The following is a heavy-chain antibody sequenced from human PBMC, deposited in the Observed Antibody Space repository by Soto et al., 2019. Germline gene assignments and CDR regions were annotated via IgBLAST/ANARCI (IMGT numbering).Heavy chain of an antibody. V-gene: IGHV1-2*04. Sequence: QVQLVQSGAEVKKPGASVKVSCKASGYTFTGYYMHWVRRAPGQGLEWMGWINPNSGGTNYAQKFQGWVTMTRDTSISTAYMELSRLRSDDTAVYYCARDVGYSYGRGWFDPWGQGTLVTVSS. CDR2: INPNSGGT. CDR3: ARDVGYSYGRGWFDP. D-gene: IGHD5-18*01. J-gene: IGHJ5*02. CDR1: GYTFTGYY.